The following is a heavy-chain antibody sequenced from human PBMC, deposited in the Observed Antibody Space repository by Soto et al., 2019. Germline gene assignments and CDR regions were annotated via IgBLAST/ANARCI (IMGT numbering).Heavy chain of an antibody. CDR3: ARAGYSYGSAFDY. V-gene: IGHV4-34*01. CDR1: GGSFSCYY. D-gene: IGHD5-18*01. J-gene: IGHJ4*02. CDR2: INHSGST. Sequence: SETLSLTCAVYGGSFSCYYWSWIRQPPGKGLEWIGEINHSGSTNYNPSLKSRVTISVDTSKNQFSLKLSSVTAADTAVYYRARAGYSYGSAFDYWGQGTLVTVS.